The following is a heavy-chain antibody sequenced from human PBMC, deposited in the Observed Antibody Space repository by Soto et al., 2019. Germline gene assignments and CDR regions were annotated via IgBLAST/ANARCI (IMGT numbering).Heavy chain of an antibody. CDR1: GGSISSSSYY. CDR3: ASWRVATND. Sequence: QLQLQESGPGLVKPSETLSLTCTVSGGSISSSSYYWGWIRQPPGKGLEWFGSIYYSGSTYYNPSLKSRVTISVEISKTQSSLKLDSVIAADTTVYYCASWRVATNDWGQGTLVTVSS. V-gene: IGHV4-39*01. CDR2: IYYSGST. D-gene: IGHD5-12*01. J-gene: IGHJ4*02.